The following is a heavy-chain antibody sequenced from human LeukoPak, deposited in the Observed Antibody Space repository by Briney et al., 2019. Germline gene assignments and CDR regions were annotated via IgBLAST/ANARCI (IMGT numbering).Heavy chain of an antibody. Sequence: ASVKVSCKASGYTFTSYGISWVRQAPGQRLERMGWISAYNGNTNYAQKLQGRVTMTTDTSTSTAYMELRSLRSDDTAVYYCARAQDYGDYGGYFDYWGQGTLVTVSS. V-gene: IGHV1-18*01. J-gene: IGHJ4*02. CDR2: ISAYNGNT. D-gene: IGHD4-17*01. CDR3: ARAQDYGDYGGYFDY. CDR1: GYTFTSYG.